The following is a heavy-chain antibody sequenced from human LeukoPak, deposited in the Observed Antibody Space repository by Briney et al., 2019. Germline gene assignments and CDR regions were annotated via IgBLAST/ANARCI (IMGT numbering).Heavy chain of an antibody. CDR2: INPNSGGT. CDR1: GYTFTGYY. Sequence: ASVKVSCKASGYTFTGYYMHWVRQAPGQGLEWMGWINPNSGGTNYAQKFQGRVTMTRDTSISTAYMELSRLRSDDTAVYYCARSSSSGFVWFDPWGQGTLVTVSS. V-gene: IGHV1-2*02. D-gene: IGHD6-6*01. CDR3: ARSSSSGFVWFDP. J-gene: IGHJ5*02.